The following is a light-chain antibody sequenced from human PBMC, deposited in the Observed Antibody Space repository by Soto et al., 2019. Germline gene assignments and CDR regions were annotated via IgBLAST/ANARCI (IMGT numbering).Light chain of an antibody. J-gene: IGKJ1*01. CDR3: QQYNNWPRT. Sequence: EIVMTQSPATLSVSPGERATLSCRASQSVSSNLAWYQQKPGQAPRLLIYGASTRATGIPARFSGSGSGTEFTRTISSLQSEDFEVYYCQQYNNWPRTFGQGTKVEIK. V-gene: IGKV3-15*01. CDR1: QSVSSN. CDR2: GAS.